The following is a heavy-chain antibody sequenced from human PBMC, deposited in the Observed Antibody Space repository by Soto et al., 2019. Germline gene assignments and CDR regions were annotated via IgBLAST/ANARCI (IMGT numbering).Heavy chain of an antibody. CDR1: GYTFTSYG. CDR3: ATEEGCYYYGSGSSYSPDY. CDR2: ISAYNGNT. D-gene: IGHD3-10*01. Sequence: QVQLVQSGAEVKNPGASVKVSCKASGYTFTSYGISWVRQAPGQGLEWMGWISAYNGNTNYAQKLQGRVTMTTDTSTSTAYMQLRSLRSDDTAVYYCATEEGCYYYGSGSSYSPDYWGQGTLATVSS. J-gene: IGHJ4*02. V-gene: IGHV1-18*01.